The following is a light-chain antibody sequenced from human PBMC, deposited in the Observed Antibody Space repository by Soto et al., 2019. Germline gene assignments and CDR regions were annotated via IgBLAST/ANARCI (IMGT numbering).Light chain of an antibody. CDR2: YDS. CDR3: PVWHSSSDQWV. CDR1: NIGSKS. Sequence: SYELTQPPSVSVAPGKTARITCGGNNIGSKSVHWYQQKPGQAPVLVIYYDSDRPSGIPERFSGSNSGNTATLTISRVEVGDEGDYYCPVWHSSSDQWVFGGGPSSPS. V-gene: IGLV3-21*04. J-gene: IGLJ2*01.